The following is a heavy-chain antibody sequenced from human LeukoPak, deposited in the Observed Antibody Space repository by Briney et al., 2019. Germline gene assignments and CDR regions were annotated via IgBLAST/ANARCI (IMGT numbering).Heavy chain of an antibody. CDR1: GFTFSSYW. CDR3: ARDPEGWLQFGYYFDY. Sequence: PGGSLRLSCAASGFTFSSYWMSWVRQAPGKGLGWVANIKQDGSEKYYVDSVKGRFTISRDNAKNSLYLQMNSLRAEDTAVYYCARDPEGWLQFGYYFDYWGQGTLVTVSS. CDR2: IKQDGSEK. D-gene: IGHD5-24*01. V-gene: IGHV3-7*01. J-gene: IGHJ4*02.